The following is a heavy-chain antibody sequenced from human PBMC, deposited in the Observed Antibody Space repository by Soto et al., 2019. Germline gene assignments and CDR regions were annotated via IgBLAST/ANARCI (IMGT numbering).Heavy chain of an antibody. J-gene: IGHJ4*02. V-gene: IGHV4-30-4*01. CDR3: ARARYSGSYYFDY. CDR2: IYYSGST. CDR1: GGSISSGDYY. D-gene: IGHD1-26*01. Sequence: PSETLSLTCTVSGGSISSGDYYWSWIRQPPGKGLEWIGYIYYSGSTYYYPSLKSRITISVDTSKNQFSLKLTSVTAADTAVYYCARARYSGSYYFDYWGQGTLVTVSS.